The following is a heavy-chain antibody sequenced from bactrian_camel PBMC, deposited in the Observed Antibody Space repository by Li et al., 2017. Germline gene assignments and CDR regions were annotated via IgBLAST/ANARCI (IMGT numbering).Heavy chain of an antibody. Sequence: HVQLVESGGASVQAGGSLRLSCAVSGYTAKTCSWNWYRQVQGKGRELVSSLYLNGGTFYHDSVKGRFTFAQDNAENANAVSLEMNSLKPEDTATYFCNVGLCGTWPPGQDNYWGHGTQVTVS. CDR1: GYTAKTCS. V-gene: IGHV3S9*01. J-gene: IGHJ4*01. D-gene: IGHD2*01. CDR2: LYLNGGT. CDR3: NVGLCGTWPPGQDNY.